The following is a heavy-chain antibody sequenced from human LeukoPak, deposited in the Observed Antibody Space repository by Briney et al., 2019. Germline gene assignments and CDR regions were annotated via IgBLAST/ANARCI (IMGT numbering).Heavy chain of an antibody. CDR1: GFTFSSYA. J-gene: IGHJ1*01. V-gene: IGHV3-23*01. CDR3: AKVGDLRINDFWSGYYPDAEYFQH. CDR2: ISGSGGST. Sequence: HPGGSLRLSCAASGFTFSSYAMSWVRQAPGKGLEWVSAISGSGGSTYYADSVKGRFTISRDNSKNTLYLQMNSLRAEDTAVYYCAKVGDLRINDFWSGYYPDAEYFQHWGQGTLVTVSS. D-gene: IGHD3-3*01.